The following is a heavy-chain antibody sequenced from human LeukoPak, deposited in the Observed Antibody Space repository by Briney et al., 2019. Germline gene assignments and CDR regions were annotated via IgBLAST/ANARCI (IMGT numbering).Heavy chain of an antibody. CDR3: ARDTTHYYDSIGYYYGRLEPFDY. CDR2: IGSGAGGTM. V-gene: IGHV3-11*04. Sequence: GGSLRLSCAASGFSIGDYYMSWVRQAPGKGLEWISYIGSGAGGTMKYADSVKGRFTISRDNAQNSLFLQMNSLRAEDTAVYYCARDTTHYYDSIGYYYGRLEPFDYWGQGTLVTVSS. J-gene: IGHJ4*02. D-gene: IGHD3-22*01. CDR1: GFSIGDYY.